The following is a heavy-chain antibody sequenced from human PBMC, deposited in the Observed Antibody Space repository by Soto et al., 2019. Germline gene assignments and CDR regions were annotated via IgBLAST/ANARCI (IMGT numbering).Heavy chain of an antibody. CDR3: ARDRKEYSSSWYVD. CDR1: GGSFSGDS. D-gene: IGHD6-13*01. CDR2: INPSGST. Sequence: QIQLQQWGAGLLKPSETLSLTCAVYGGSFSGDSWTCIRQPPGKGLEWIGEINPSGSTNYNPSLKSRVTISVDTSKNQFSLKLTSATAADTAVYYCARDRKEYSSSWYVDWGQGTLVTVSS. V-gene: IGHV4-34*01. J-gene: IGHJ4*02.